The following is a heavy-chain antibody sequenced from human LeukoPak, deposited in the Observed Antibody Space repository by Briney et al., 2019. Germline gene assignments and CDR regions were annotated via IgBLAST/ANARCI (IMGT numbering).Heavy chain of an antibody. Sequence: GASVKVSCKASGYTFTSYYMHWVRQAPGQGLEWMGIINPRDGFTIYAQKFQDRLIMTSDTSTSTFYMDLSSLRSEDTALYYCARRWGTTGAYDYWGPGTLVTASS. J-gene: IGHJ4*02. CDR1: GYTFTSYY. V-gene: IGHV1-46*01. CDR2: INPRDGFT. D-gene: IGHD1-1*01. CDR3: ARRWGTTGAYDY.